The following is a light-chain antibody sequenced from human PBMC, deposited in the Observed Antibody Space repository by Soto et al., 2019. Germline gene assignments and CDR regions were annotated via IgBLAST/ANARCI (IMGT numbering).Light chain of an antibody. V-gene: IGLV2-14*01. J-gene: IGLJ2*01. CDR2: EVS. Sequence: ALTQPASVSGSPGQSITTSCSGISPDFGVSWYQHSPGKAPKLLIFEVSNRPSGVSTRFSGSKSGNMAFLTISGLQSEDEGLYHCSSYSSTTTLFGGGTK. CDR1: SPDFG. CDR3: SSYSSTTTL.